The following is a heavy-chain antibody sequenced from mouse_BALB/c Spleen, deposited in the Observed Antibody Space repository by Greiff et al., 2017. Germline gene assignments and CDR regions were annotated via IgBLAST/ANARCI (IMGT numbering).Heavy chain of an antibody. Sequence: VQVVESGPGLVAPSQSLSITCTVSGFSLTSYGVHWVRQPPGKGLEWLGVIWAGGSTNYNSALMSRLSISKDNSKSQVFLKMNSLQTDDTAMYYCARVELTGTTYFDVWGAGTTVTVSS. CDR2: IWAGGST. CDR1: GFSLTSYG. D-gene: IGHD4-1*01. V-gene: IGHV2-9*02. J-gene: IGHJ1*01. CDR3: ARVELTGTTYFDV.